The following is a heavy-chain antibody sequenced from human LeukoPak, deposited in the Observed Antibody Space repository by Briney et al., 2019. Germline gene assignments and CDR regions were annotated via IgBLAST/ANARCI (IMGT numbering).Heavy chain of an antibody. J-gene: IGHJ4*02. CDR1: GFTFSSYS. V-gene: IGHV3-21*01. D-gene: IGHD6-13*01. CDR3: ARGYSSSWSIFDY. CDR2: ISSSSSYI. Sequence: GGSLRLSCAASGFTFSSYSMNWVRQAPGNGLEWVSSISSSSSYIYYADSVKGRFTISRDNAKNSLYLQMNSLRAEDTAVYYCARGYSSSWSIFDYWGQGTLVTVSS.